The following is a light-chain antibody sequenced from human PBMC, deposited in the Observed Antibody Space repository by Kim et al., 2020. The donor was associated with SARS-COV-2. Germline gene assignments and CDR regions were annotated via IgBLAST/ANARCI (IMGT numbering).Light chain of an antibody. Sequence: PGQTARITCGGNRIGSKSVHWYQQKPGQAPVLVISYDSDRPSGVPERFSGSNSGNTPTLSISGVEAGDEADYYCQVWDSTSDHRVVFGGGTQLTVL. J-gene: IGLJ2*01. CDR1: RIGSKS. CDR3: QVWDSTSDHRVV. CDR2: YDS. V-gene: IGLV3-21*04.